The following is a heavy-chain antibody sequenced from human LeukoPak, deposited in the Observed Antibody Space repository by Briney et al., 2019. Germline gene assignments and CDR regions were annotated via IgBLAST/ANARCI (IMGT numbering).Heavy chain of an antibody. CDR2: INPNSGGT. CDR1: GYTFTGYY. V-gene: IGHV1-2*02. D-gene: IGHD2-2*02. Sequence: ASVKVSCKASGYTFTGYYMHWVRRVPGQGLEWMGWINPNSGGTNYAQKFQGRVTMTRDTSISTACMELSRLRSDDTAVYYCARVYTSVVDYWGQGTLVTVSS. J-gene: IGHJ4*02. CDR3: ARVYTSVVDY.